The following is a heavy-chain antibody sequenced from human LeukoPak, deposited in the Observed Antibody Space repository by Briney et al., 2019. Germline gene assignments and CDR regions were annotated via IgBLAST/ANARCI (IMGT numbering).Heavy chain of an antibody. CDR3: ARVLPPPA. Sequence: GGSLRLSCAASGFYFNTYAMHWVRQAPGKGLEWVAFVRFDGSNTRYADSVKGRFTISRDNSKNTLFLQMNNLRPEDTAVYYCARVLPPPAWGQGTLVTVSS. V-gene: IGHV3-30*02. D-gene: IGHD2-15*01. CDR1: GFYFNTYA. CDR2: VRFDGSNT. J-gene: IGHJ4*02.